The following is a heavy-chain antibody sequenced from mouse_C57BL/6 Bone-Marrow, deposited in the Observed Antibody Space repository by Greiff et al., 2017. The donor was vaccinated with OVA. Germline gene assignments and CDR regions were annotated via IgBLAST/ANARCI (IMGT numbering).Heavy chain of an antibody. Sequence: QVQLQQPGAELVKPGASVKLSCKASGYTFTSYWMHWVKQRPGRGLAWIGRLDPTSGGTKYNEKFKSKATLTVDKPSSTAYMQLSSLTSEDSAVYYCARGLGRIHWYFDVWGTGTTVTVSS. CDR1: GYTFTSYW. CDR2: LDPTSGGT. CDR3: ARGLGRIHWYFDV. D-gene: IGHD4-1*01. V-gene: IGHV1-72*01. J-gene: IGHJ1*03.